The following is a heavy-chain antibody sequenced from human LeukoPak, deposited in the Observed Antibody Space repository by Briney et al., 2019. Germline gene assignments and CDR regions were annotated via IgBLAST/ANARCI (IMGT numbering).Heavy chain of an antibody. J-gene: IGHJ4*02. Sequence: SETLSLTCTVSGGSISSYYWSWLRQPPLKGLEWIGYIYYSGSTNYNPSLKSRVTISVDTSKNQFPLKLSSVTAADTAVYYCARTTVTFDYWGQGTLVTVSS. CDR1: GGSISSYY. CDR2: IYYSGST. V-gene: IGHV4-59*01. D-gene: IGHD4-11*01. CDR3: ARTTVTFDY.